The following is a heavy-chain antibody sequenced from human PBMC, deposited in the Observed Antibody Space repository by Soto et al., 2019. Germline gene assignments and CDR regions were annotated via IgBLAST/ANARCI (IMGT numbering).Heavy chain of an antibody. D-gene: IGHD3-3*01. Sequence: SETLSLTCAVYGGSFSGYYWSWIRQPPGKGLEWIGEINHSGSTNYNPSLKSRVTISVDTSKNQFSLKLSSVTAADTAVYYCARVSGDYDFWSGYFYYNWFDPWGQGTLVTVSS. CDR1: GGSFSGYY. CDR2: INHSGST. CDR3: ARVSGDYDFWSGYFYYNWFDP. V-gene: IGHV4-34*01. J-gene: IGHJ5*02.